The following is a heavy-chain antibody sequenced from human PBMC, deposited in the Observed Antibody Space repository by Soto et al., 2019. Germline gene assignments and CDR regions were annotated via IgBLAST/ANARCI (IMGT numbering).Heavy chain of an antibody. CDR2: INHSGST. V-gene: IGHV4-34*01. CDR3: SRARLYCEFWSGRPQQYYYMDG. D-gene: IGHD3-3*01. Sequence: QVQLQQWGAGLLKPSETLSLTCAVYGGSFSGYYWSWIRQPPGKGLEWIGEINHSGSTNYNSSLKRRVTTSIDTTNNQISLKLSAVTGADAAVYYCSRARLYCEFWSGRPQQYYYMDGWGKVTTVTVAS. J-gene: IGHJ6*03. CDR1: GGSFSGYY.